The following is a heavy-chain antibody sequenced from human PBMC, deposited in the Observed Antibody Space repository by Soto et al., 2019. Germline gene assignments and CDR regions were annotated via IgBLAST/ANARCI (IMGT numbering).Heavy chain of an antibody. Sequence: EVQLLESGGGLVQPGGSLRLSCAASGFAFSSYAMTWVRQAPGKGLEWVSGTSGSGDTTYYADSVKGRFTISRDNYENTLYLKIQSGRAEDTAVYYCAKKYCGSGSYFQAFDIWGQGTMVTVSS. CDR1: GFAFSSYA. CDR3: AKKYCGSGSYFQAFDI. D-gene: IGHD3-10*01. V-gene: IGHV3-23*01. J-gene: IGHJ3*02. CDR2: TSGSGDTT.